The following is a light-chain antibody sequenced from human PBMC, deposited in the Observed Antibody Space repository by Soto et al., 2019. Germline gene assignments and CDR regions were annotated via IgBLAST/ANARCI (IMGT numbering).Light chain of an antibody. CDR3: QQRSNWPHL. Sequence: DIVLTLSPATLSLFSGERTTLSCWASQRVSSSFGWYQHIPGQAPRLLNYDASTRATGIPARFSGSGSGTDFTRNISSLEPEDLAVYYFQQRSNWPHLFGQRAKRAI. CDR1: QRVSSS. J-gene: IGKJ2*01. V-gene: IGKV3-11*01. CDR2: DAS.